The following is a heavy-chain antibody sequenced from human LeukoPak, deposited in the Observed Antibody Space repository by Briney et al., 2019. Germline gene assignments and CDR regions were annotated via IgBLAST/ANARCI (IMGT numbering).Heavy chain of an antibody. CDR2: MYHTGSG. CDR3: ARRRYYDFWSGYHFDY. D-gene: IGHD3-3*01. Sequence: SETLSLTCTVSGVPVSSNYWSWIRQAPGKGLEWIGYMYHTGSGNYNPSLKSRVTISVDTSKNQFALDVNSVTVADSAVYYCARRRYYDFWSGYHFDYWGQGTLVTVSS. V-gene: IGHV4-59*02. CDR1: GVPVSSNY. J-gene: IGHJ4*02.